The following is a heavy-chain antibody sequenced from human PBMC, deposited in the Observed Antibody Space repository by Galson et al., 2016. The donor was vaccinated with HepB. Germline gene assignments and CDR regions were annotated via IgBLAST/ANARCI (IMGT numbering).Heavy chain of an antibody. V-gene: IGHV3-48*02. Sequence: SLRLSCAASAFTFSSYSMNWVRQAPGKGLEWVSYIGDTGSRIYYADSAKGRFTISRDNAKNSVYLQMNSLRDDDTAVYYCARDVSPYASPPDYWGRGTLVTVSS. CDR3: ARDVSPYASPPDY. D-gene: IGHD2-2*01. CDR2: IGDTGSRI. CDR1: AFTFSSYS. J-gene: IGHJ4*02.